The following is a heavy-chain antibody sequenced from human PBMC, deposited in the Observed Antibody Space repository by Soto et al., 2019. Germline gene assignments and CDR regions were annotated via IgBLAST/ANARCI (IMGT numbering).Heavy chain of an antibody. CDR1: GFTFSSYS. Sequence: EVQLVESGGGLVKPGGSLRLSCAASGFTFSSYSMNWVRQAPGKGLEWVSSISSSSSYIYYADSVKGRFTISRDNAKNSLYLQMNSLRAEDTAVYYCCGGYDNPPYYYYYGMDVWGQGTTVTVSS. CDR3: CGGYDNPPYYYYYGMDV. J-gene: IGHJ6*02. CDR2: ISSSSSYI. D-gene: IGHD5-12*01. V-gene: IGHV3-21*01.